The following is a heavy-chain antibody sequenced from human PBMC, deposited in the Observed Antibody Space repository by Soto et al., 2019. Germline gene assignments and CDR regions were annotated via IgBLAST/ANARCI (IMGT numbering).Heavy chain of an antibody. J-gene: IGHJ6*02. CDR3: ATDRPVAGTIDV. CDR2: FDPEDGET. Sequence: ASVKVSCKVSGYTLTELSMHWVRQAPGKGLEWMGGFDPEDGETIYAQKFQGRVTMTEDTSTDTAYMELSSLRSEDTAVYYCATDRPVAGTIDVWGQGTTVTVSS. CDR1: GYTLTELS. D-gene: IGHD1-1*01. V-gene: IGHV1-24*01.